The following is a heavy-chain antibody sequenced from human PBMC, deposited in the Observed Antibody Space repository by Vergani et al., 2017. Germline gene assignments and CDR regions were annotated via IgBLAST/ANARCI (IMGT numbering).Heavy chain of an antibody. CDR3: ARLGLTTVTFDS. D-gene: IGHD4-17*01. V-gene: IGHV4-39*01. J-gene: IGHJ4*02. CDR2: IYHSGST. Sequence: QLQLQESGPGLVKPSETLSLTCTVSGGSLSSSSYYWAWLRQPPGKGLGWIGSIYHSGSTYYNPSLKSRVTISVDTSMNQFSLRLSSVTAADTAVYYCARLGLTTVTFDSWGQGTLVTVSS. CDR1: GGSLSSSSYY.